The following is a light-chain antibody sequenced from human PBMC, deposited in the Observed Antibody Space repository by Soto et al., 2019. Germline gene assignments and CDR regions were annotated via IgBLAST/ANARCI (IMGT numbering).Light chain of an antibody. V-gene: IGLV1-40*01. CDR3: QSYDSSLSGYV. J-gene: IGLJ2*01. CDR1: SSNIGAGYD. Sequence: SVLTQPPSVSGAPGQRVTISCTGSSSNIGAGYDVHWYQQLPGTAPKLLIYGNSNRPSGVPDPFSGSKSGTSASLAITGLQAEQEADYYCQSYDSSLSGYVFGAGTKLTVL. CDR2: GNS.